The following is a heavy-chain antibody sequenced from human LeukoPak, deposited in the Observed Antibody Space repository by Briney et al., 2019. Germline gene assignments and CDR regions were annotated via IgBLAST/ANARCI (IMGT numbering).Heavy chain of an antibody. CDR1: RFTFNTYN. D-gene: IGHD5-18*01. J-gene: IGHJ4*02. CDR2: IKQDGSEK. Sequence: GGSLRLSCTASRFTFNTYNMNWVRQAPGKGLEWVANIKQDGSEKYYVDSVKGRFTISRDNAKNSLYLQMNSLRAEDTAVYYCARGQRGYSYKVDYWGQGTLVTVSS. V-gene: IGHV3-7*04. CDR3: ARGQRGYSYKVDY.